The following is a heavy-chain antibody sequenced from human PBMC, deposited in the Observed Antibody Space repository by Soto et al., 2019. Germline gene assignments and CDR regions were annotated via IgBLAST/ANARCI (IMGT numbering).Heavy chain of an antibody. J-gene: IGHJ4*02. CDR2: INAKNGHP. CDR3: VVSRGWWAFHY. D-gene: IGHD6-13*01. Sequence: QVLLVQSGAEVKKPGASVQISCKASGYTFTTYDMHWVRQAPGQRLEWMGSINAKNGHPKYSQRFQGRATFTRDTSTTTGYMALSSLISEETVVYYGVVSRGWWAFHYWGQGTLVTVSS. V-gene: IGHV1-3*01. CDR1: GYTFTTYD.